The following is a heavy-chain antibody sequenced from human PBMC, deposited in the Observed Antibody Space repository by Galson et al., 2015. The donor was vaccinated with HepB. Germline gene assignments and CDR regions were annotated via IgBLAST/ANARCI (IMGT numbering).Heavy chain of an antibody. CDR1: GFTFSSYG. CDR2: ISYDGSNK. J-gene: IGHJ4*02. V-gene: IGHV3-30*18. CDR3: AKDKDIGAAGYYFDY. D-gene: IGHD6-13*01. Sequence: SLRLSCAASGFTFSSYGMHWVRQAPGKGLEWVAVISYDGSNKYYADSVKGRFTISRDNSKNTLYLQMNSLRGEDTAVYYCAKDKDIGAAGYYFDYWGQGTLVTVSS.